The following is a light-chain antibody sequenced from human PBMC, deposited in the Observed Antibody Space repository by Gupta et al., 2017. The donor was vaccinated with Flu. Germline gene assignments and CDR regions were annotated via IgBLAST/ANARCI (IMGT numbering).Light chain of an antibody. Sequence: HSALTQSPSVPASPGPSVIISCTGTSSDIAFFNYVSWYQQHPGKVPKLIIYDVTKRPSGVPDRFSASKSGNTASLTISGLQADDEADYYCCSYVDTYTYVFGPGTRVTVL. CDR1: SSDIAFFNY. CDR3: CSYVDTYTYV. CDR2: DVT. V-gene: IGLV2-11*01. J-gene: IGLJ1*01.